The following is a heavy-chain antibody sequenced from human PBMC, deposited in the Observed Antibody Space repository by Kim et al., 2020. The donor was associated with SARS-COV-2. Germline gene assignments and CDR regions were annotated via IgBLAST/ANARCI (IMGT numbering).Heavy chain of an antibody. V-gene: IGHV3-15*01. J-gene: IGHJ6*02. CDR2: IKSKTDGGTT. Sequence: GGSLRLSCAASGFTFSNAWMSWVRQAPGKGLEWVGRIKSKTDGGTTDYAAPVKGRFTISRDDSKNTLYLQMNSLKTEDTAVYYCTTDEAGTTKAWWPLDYYYYAMDVWGQGTTVTVSS. CDR1: GFTFSNAW. D-gene: IGHD1-7*01. CDR3: TTDEAGTTKAWWPLDYYYYAMDV.